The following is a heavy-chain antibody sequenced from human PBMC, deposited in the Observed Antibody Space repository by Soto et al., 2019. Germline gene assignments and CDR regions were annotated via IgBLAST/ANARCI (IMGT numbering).Heavy chain of an antibody. J-gene: IGHJ6*02. Sequence: GGSLRLSCAASGFTFSDYYMSWIRQAPGKGLEWVSYISSSGSTIYYADSVKGRFTISRDNAKNSLYLQMNSLRAEDTAVYYCARDLVAAPRYYYGMDVWGQGTTVTVSS. V-gene: IGHV3-11*01. CDR1: GFTFSDYY. D-gene: IGHD2-15*01. CDR3: ARDLVAAPRYYYGMDV. CDR2: ISSSGSTI.